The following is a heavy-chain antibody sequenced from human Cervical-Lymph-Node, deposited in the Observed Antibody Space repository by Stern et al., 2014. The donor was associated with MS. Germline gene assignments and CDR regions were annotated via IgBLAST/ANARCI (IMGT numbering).Heavy chain of an antibody. CDR3: LSGKDAGIDH. J-gene: IGHJ4*02. CDR2: ISRNGTTT. Sequence: EVQLVESGGASVQPGGSLRLSCSGTGFSFNIYAMHWVRQAPGKGLEYISAISRNGTTTYYADAVKGRFTISRDDSKNTMFLQMRSLGPEDRGVYWCLSGKDAGIDHWGQGTLVTVST. CDR1: GFSFNIYA. V-gene: IGHV3-64D*06. D-gene: IGHD6-19*01.